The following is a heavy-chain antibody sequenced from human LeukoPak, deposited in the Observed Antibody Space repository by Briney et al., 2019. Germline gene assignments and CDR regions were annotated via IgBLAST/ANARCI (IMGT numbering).Heavy chain of an antibody. J-gene: IGHJ4*02. CDR2: FRGSGDTT. V-gene: IGHV3-23*01. Sequence: PGGSLRLSCAASGFTVSSNYMSWVRQAPGKGLEWVSVFRGSGDTTYYADSVKGRFTVSRDNSKNTLYLQMNSLRAEDTAVYYCARDPPPNSGNYLYYFDYWGQGTLVTVSS. D-gene: IGHD1-26*01. CDR1: GFTVSSNY. CDR3: ARDPPPNSGNYLYYFDY.